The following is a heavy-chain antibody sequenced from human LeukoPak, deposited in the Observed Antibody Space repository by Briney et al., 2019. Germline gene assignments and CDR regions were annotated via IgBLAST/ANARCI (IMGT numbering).Heavy chain of an antibody. CDR2: ISYGGTNK. J-gene: IGHJ4*02. CDR3: ARDPLYTNSPPSYFDY. CDR1: GFTFSSYA. Sequence: GRSLRLSCAASGFTFSSYAMNWVRQAPGKGLEGVAIISYGGTNKDYADSVKGRFTISRDNSRNTLYLQMNSLRAEDTAVYHCARDPLYTNSPPSYFDYWGQGTLVTVSS. V-gene: IGHV3-30-3*01. D-gene: IGHD2-2*02.